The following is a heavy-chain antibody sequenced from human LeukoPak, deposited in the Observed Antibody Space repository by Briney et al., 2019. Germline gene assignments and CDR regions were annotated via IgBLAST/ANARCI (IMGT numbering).Heavy chain of an antibody. V-gene: IGHV1-2*02. CDR3: ASLYYDFWSGPEEGADY. D-gene: IGHD3-3*01. J-gene: IGHJ4*02. Sequence: PGGSLRLSCAASGYTFTGYYMHWVRQAPGQGLEWMGWINPNSGGTNYAQKFQGRVTMTRDTSISTAYMELSRLRSDDTAVYYCASLYYDFWSGPEEGADYWGQGTLVTVSS. CDR2: INPNSGGT. CDR1: GYTFTGYY.